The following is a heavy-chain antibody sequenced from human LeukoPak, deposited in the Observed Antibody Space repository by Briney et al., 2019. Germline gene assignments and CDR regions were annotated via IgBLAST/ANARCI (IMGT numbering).Heavy chain of an antibody. J-gene: IGHJ6*02. CDR1: GGSFSGYY. Sequence: SETLSLTCAVYGGSFSGYYWSWIRQPPGKGLEWIGEINHSGSTNYNPSLKSRVTISVDTSKDQFSLKLSSVTAADTAVYYCGGSPARYCSSTSCYTNGDYYYGMDVWGQGTTVTVSS. CDR3: GGSPARYCSSTSCYTNGDYYYGMDV. CDR2: INHSGST. V-gene: IGHV4-34*01. D-gene: IGHD2-2*02.